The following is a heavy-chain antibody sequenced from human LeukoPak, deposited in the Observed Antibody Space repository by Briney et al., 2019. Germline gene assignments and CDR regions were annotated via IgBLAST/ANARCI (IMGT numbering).Heavy chain of an antibody. CDR1: GGSISSGGYY. V-gene: IGHV4-30-2*01. J-gene: IGHJ4*02. CDR3: ARAEATPRDYYFDY. CDR2: IYHSGST. Sequence: PSQTLSLTCTVSGGSISSGGYYWSWIRQPPGKGLEWIGYIYHSGSTYYNPSLKSRVTISVDRSKNQFSLKLSSVTAADTAVYYCARAEATPRDYYFDYWGQGTLVTVSS. D-gene: IGHD2-15*01.